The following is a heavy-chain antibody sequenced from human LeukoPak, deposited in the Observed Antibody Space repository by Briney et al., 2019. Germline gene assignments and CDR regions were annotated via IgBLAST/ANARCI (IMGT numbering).Heavy chain of an antibody. CDR1: AFTVSTSA. J-gene: IGHJ4*02. D-gene: IGHD3-22*01. CDR2: ISGSGPYT. CDR3: AKEGNYYDSSGYLDY. Sequence: GGSLRLSCAASAFTVSTSAVRCVRPAPGKGREWVSAISGSGPYTFYTDSVKGRFTISRDSSKNTLYLQMNSLRAEDTALYYCAKEGNYYDSSGYLDYWGQGTLATVSS. V-gene: IGHV3-23*01.